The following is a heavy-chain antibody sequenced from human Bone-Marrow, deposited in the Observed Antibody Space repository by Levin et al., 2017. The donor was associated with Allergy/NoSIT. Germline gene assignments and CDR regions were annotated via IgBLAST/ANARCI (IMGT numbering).Heavy chain of an antibody. D-gene: IGHD4-23*01. J-gene: IGHJ6*02. Sequence: GESLKISCAASGFTFSSYAMHWVRQAPGKGLEWVAVISYDGSNKYYADSVKGRFTISRDNSKNTLYLQMNSLRAEDTAVYYCARDSWWAGGNAIYYYYGMDVWGQGTTVTVSS. V-gene: IGHV3-30*04. CDR3: ARDSWWAGGNAIYYYYGMDV. CDR1: GFTFSSYA. CDR2: ISYDGSNK.